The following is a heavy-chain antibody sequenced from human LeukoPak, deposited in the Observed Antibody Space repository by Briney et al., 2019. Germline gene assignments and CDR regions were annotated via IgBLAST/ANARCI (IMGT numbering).Heavy chain of an antibody. CDR1: GGSFSGYY. CDR3: ARHEVGVTLDY. CDR2: IYYSGST. Sequence: SETLSLTCAVYGGSFSGYYWSWIRQPPGKGLEWIGSIYYSGSTYYNPSLKSRVTISVDTSKNQFSLKLSSVTAADTAVYYCARHEVGVTLDYWGQGTLVTVSS. J-gene: IGHJ4*02. D-gene: IGHD1-26*01. V-gene: IGHV4-34*01.